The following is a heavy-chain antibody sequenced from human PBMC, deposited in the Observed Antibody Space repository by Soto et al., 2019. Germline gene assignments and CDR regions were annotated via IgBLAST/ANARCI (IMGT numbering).Heavy chain of an antibody. V-gene: IGHV2-5*02. CDR3: ARLVTVTAADYFHP. CDR1: GFSLSTRGVG. D-gene: IGHD2-8*02. J-gene: IGHJ1*01. Sequence: QITLKESGPPLVKPTQTLTLTCTFSGFSLSTRGVGVGWIRQPPGKALEWLALIYWDDDNRYSPSLKSRLTITKDTSKKQVILTMTNMDPVDTATYYCARLVTVTAADYFHPWGQGTLVTVSS. CDR2: IYWDDDN.